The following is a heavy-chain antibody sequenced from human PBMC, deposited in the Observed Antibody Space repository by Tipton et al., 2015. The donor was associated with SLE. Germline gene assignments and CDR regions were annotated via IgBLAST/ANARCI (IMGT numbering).Heavy chain of an antibody. CDR1: GYSFTSYW. CDR2: IYPGDSNT. J-gene: IGHJ4*02. V-gene: IGHV5-51*01. Sequence: VQLVQSGAEVKKPGESLKISCQGSGYSFTSYWIGWVRQMPGKGLEWMGAIYPGDSNTRYSPSLQGQVTISADKSTNTAYLQWSSLRASDTAIYYCARHRVSFSSTAAYNYWGQGTLVTVSS. D-gene: IGHD2-2*01. CDR3: ARHRVSFSSTAAYNY.